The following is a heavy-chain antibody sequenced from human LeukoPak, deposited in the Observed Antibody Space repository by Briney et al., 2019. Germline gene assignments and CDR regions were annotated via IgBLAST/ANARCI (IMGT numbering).Heavy chain of an antibody. CDR3: ASGYGDYSIDY. CDR2: ISSSRNYI. J-gene: IGHJ4*02. D-gene: IGHD5-12*01. Sequence: PGGSLRLSCAASGFSFITYSMNWVRPAPGTGLEWVSSISSSRNYIYYEDSVKARLTISRETAKNSLSLQMDRLRTDDTAVYYCASGYGDYSIDYWGRGTLVTVSS. CDR1: GFSFITYS. V-gene: IGHV3-21*01.